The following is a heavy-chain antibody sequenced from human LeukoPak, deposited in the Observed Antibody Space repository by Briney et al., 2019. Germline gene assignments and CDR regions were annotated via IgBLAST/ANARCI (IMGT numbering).Heavy chain of an antibody. CDR3: ARLNYDFWSGYGHFDY. D-gene: IGHD3-3*01. CDR2: INPNSGGT. CDR1: GYTFTGYY. Sequence: ASVKVSCKASGYTFTGYYMHWVRQAPGQGLEWTGWINPNSGGTNYAQKFQGRVTMTRDTSISTAYMELSRLRSDDTAVYYCARLNYDFWSGYGHFDYWGQGTLVTVSS. V-gene: IGHV1-2*02. J-gene: IGHJ4*02.